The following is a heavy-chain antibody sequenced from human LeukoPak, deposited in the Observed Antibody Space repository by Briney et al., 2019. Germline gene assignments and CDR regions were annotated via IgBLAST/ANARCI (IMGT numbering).Heavy chain of an antibody. D-gene: IGHD1-26*01. CDR2: INIDGTNT. Sequence: GGSLRLSCAASGFTFTSYWMHWVRQAPGKGLEWVSRINIDGTNTRYADSVKGRFTISRDNAKTTLYLQMNSLRAEDTAVYYCARDRGSYYVCYFEYWGQGTLVTVSS. CDR1: GFTFTSYW. V-gene: IGHV3-74*01. J-gene: IGHJ4*02. CDR3: ARDRGSYYVCYFEY.